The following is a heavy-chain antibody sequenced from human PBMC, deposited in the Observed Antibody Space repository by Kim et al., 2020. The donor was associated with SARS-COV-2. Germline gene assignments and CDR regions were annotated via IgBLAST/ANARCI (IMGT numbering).Heavy chain of an antibody. Sequence: NNAPKFQGRVTITADESTSTAYMELSSLRSEDTAVYYCASAYGPLTLFDYWGQGTLVTVSS. D-gene: IGHD4-17*01. CDR3: ASAYGPLTLFDY. V-gene: IGHV1-69*01. J-gene: IGHJ4*02.